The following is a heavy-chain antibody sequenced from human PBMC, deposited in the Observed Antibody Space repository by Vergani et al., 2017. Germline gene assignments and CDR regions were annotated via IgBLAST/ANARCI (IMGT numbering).Heavy chain of an antibody. CDR3: AKVRLWFGESQKYYFDY. CDR1: GYTFTGYY. Sequence: QVQLVQSGAEVKKPGASVKVSCKASGYTFTGYYMHWVRQAPGQGLEWMGWINPNSGGTNYAQKFQGRVTMTRDTSISTAYMELNSLRAEDTAVYYCAKVRLWFGESQKYYFDYWGQGTLVTVSS. J-gene: IGHJ4*02. V-gene: IGHV1-2*02. D-gene: IGHD3-10*01. CDR2: INPNSGGT.